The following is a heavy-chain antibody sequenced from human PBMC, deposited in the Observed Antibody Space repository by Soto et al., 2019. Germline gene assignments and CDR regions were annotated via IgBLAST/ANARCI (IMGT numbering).Heavy chain of an antibody. D-gene: IGHD6-19*01. CDR2: IYWDDDK. CDR3: AHSVVAGLGYYFDY. CDR1: GFSLSSTRVA. J-gene: IGHJ4*02. V-gene: IGHV2-5*02. Sequence: ITLKESGPTLVKPTQTLTLTCTFSGFSLSSTRVAVGWIRQPPGKALEWLALIYWDDDKGYSPFLKSRLTITKDTSKNQVVLTMTNMDPVDTATYYCAHSVVAGLGYYFDYWGQGTLVTVSS.